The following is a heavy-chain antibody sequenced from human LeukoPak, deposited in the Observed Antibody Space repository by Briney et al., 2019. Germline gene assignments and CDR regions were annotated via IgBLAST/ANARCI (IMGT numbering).Heavy chain of an antibody. CDR3: ARDSPYYYDSSGYHN. J-gene: IGHJ4*02. Sequence: GGSLRLSCAASGFTFSSYWMSWVRQAPGKGLEWVANIKQDGSEKYHVDSVKCRFTISRDNAKNSLYLQMNSLRAEDTAVYYCARDSPYYYDSSGYHNWGQGTLVTVSS. CDR1: GFTFSSYW. D-gene: IGHD3-22*01. V-gene: IGHV3-7*03. CDR2: IKQDGSEK.